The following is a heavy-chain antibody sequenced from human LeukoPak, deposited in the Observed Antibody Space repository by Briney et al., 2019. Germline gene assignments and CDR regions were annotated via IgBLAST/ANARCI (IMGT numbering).Heavy chain of an antibody. V-gene: IGHV1-2*04. J-gene: IGHJ6*02. D-gene: IGHD6-25*01. CDR2: INPNSGGT. CDR1: GYTFTSYD. Sequence: GASVKVSCKASGYTFTSYDINWVRQAPGQGLEWMGWINPNSGGTNYAQKFQGWVTMTRDTSISTAYMELSRLRSDDTAVYYCARDVGIAATGLNYGMDVWGQGTTVTVSS. CDR3: ARDVGIAATGLNYGMDV.